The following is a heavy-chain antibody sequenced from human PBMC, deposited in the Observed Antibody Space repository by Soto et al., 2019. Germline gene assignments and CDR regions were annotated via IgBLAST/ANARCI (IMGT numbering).Heavy chain of an antibody. Sequence: QLQLQESGPGLVKPSETLSLTCTVSGGSISSSSYYWGWIRQPPGKGLEWIGSIYYSGSTYYNPSRTGALSMSVDTSAHQFSLKLSSVNAADTAVYYCARTYSDILTGFNWFYPCGQGTLVTVSA. D-gene: IGHD3-9*01. V-gene: IGHV4-39*01. CDR1: GGSISSSSYY. CDR3: ARTYSDILTGFNWFYP. CDR2: IYYSGST. J-gene: IGHJ5*02.